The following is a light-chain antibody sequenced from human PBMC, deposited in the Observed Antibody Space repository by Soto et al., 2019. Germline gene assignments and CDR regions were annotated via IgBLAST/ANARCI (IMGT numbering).Light chain of an antibody. V-gene: IGKV3-20*01. CDR1: QSVSNNF. CDR2: GAS. CDR3: QQYGGSQKT. J-gene: IGKJ1*01. Sequence: EIVLTQSPGTLSLSPGERATLSCRASQSVSNNFLAWYQQKPGQAPRLLIYGASSRATAIPDRFSGSGSGTDFTLSISRLEPEDFAVYYCQQYGGSQKTFGQGTKVDIK.